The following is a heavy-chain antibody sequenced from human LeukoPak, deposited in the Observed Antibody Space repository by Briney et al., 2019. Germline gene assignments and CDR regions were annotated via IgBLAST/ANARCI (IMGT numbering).Heavy chain of an antibody. CDR1: GYTFTSYA. J-gene: IGHJ4*02. CDR2: IIPIFGTA. Sequence: GASVKVSCKASGYTFTSYAMNWVRQAPGQGLEWMGGIIPIFGTANYAQKFQGRVTITADESTSTAYMELSSLRSEDTAVYYCARVYYDSSGYYPRPPYYFDYWGQGTLVTVSS. D-gene: IGHD3-22*01. CDR3: ARVYYDSSGYYPRPPYYFDY. V-gene: IGHV1-69*13.